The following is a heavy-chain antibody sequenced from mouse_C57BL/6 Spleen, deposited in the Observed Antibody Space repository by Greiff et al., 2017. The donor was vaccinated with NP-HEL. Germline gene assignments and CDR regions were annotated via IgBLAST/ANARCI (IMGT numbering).Heavy chain of an antibody. CDR1: EYEFPSHD. D-gene: IGHD1-1*01. CDR2: INSDGGST. V-gene: IGHV5-2*01. CDR3: ARGGNYYGSSYWYVDV. Sequence: EVMLVESGGGLVQPGESLKLSCESNEYEFPSHDMSWVRKTPEKRLELVAAINSDGGSTYYPDTMERRFIISRDNTKKTLYLQMSSLRSEDTAVYYCARGGNYYGSSYWYVDVWGTGTTVTVSS. J-gene: IGHJ1*03.